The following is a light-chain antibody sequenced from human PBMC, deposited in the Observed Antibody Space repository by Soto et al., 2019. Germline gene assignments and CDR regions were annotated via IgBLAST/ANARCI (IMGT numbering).Light chain of an antibody. Sequence: DVQMTQSPSSLSGSVGDRVTITCRASESISTWLAWYQQKPGKAPKLLIYGASSLESGVPPSLSGDGSGTEFTLTISSMQRDDFGTYYCQQYSRLWSFGQGTKVDIK. V-gene: IGKV1-5*03. CDR3: QQYSRLWS. CDR2: GAS. J-gene: IGKJ1*01. CDR1: ESISTW.